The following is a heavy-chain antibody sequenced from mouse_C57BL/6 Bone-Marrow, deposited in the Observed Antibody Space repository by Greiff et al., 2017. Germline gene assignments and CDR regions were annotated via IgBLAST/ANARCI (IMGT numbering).Heavy chain of an antibody. Sequence: VQLQQSGPELVKPGASVKISCKASGYTFTDYYMNWVKQSHGKSLEWIGDINPNNGGTSYNQKFKGKATLTVDKSSSTAYMELRSLTSEDSAVYYCARETAQATSWFAYWGQGTLVTVSA. CDR3: ARETAQATSWFAY. CDR1: GYTFTDYY. CDR2: INPNNGGT. V-gene: IGHV1-26*01. D-gene: IGHD3-2*02. J-gene: IGHJ3*01.